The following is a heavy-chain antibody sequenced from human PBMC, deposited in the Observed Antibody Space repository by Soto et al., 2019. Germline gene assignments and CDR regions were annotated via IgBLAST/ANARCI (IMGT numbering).Heavy chain of an antibody. Sequence: DVQLLESGGGLVQPGGGLTLSLAASGFSFSNYAMHWVLQAPGEGLAWVSIIKDSGESPFFLDYVRGRFTISRDNSKDTLYLQMTSLRVEDTALYHCVKGGASYTSCWYANWGQGILVTVSS. J-gene: IGHJ4*02. CDR3: VKGGASYTSCWYAN. D-gene: IGHD6-13*01. V-gene: IGHV3-23*01. CDR2: IKDSGESP. CDR1: GFSFSNYA.